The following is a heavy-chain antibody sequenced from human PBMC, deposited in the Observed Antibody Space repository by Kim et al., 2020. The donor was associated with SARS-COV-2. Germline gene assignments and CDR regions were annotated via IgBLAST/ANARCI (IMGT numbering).Heavy chain of an antibody. Sequence: SETLSLTCTVSGGSISSSSYYWGWIRQPPGKGLEWIGSIYYSGSTYYNPSLKSRVTRSVDTSKNQFSLKLSSVTAADTAVYYCARQQWLVRGEFDYWGQGTLVTVSS. CDR1: GGSISSSSYY. V-gene: IGHV4-39*01. J-gene: IGHJ4*02. CDR2: IYYSGST. CDR3: ARQQWLVRGEFDY. D-gene: IGHD6-19*01.